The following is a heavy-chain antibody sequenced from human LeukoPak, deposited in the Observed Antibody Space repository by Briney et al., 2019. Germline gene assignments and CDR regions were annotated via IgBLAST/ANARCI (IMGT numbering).Heavy chain of an antibody. CDR1: GYTFSVYY. CDR3: ARDLGFHS. D-gene: IGHD3-16*01. CDR2: INPNTGGT. V-gene: IGHV1-2*02. Sequence: ASVKVSCKTPGYTFSVYYIQWVRQAPGLGLEWMGWINPNTGGTNYAQKFQGRVTMTRDTSISTAYMEVTRLKSDDTAIYYCARDLGFHSWGQGTLVTVSS. J-gene: IGHJ4*02.